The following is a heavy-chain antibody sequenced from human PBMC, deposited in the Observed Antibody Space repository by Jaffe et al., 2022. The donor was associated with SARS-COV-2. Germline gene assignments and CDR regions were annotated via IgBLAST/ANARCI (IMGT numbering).Heavy chain of an antibody. CDR2: ITHGGST. CDR3: VRGVVSLVRGLRDGGDGKGYYYYYMDV. V-gene: IGHV4-34*01. Sequence: QVQLQQWGAGLLKPSETLSLSCTVDGGSFSGYYWNWIRQSPGKGLEWIGEITHGGSTNYNPSLKSRLTMSVDTSKNQVSLKLNSVTAADSAVYYCVRGVVSLVRGLRDGGDGKGYYYYYMDVWGKGTTVTVSS. CDR1: GGSFSGYY. D-gene: IGHD3-10*01. J-gene: IGHJ6*03.